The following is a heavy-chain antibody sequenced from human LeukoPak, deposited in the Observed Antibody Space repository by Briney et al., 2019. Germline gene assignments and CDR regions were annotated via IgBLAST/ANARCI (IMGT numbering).Heavy chain of an antibody. CDR1: GFTFGDYP. J-gene: IGHJ2*01. D-gene: IGHD6-13*01. CDR3: TSPLTAAGLFWFFDL. Sequence: GGSLRLSCTASGFTFGDYPMSWFRQAPGKGLEWVGFIRSKTYGGTTDYAASVKGRFTTSRDDSKSIAYLQMNSLKSEDTAVYYCTSPLTAAGLFWFFDLWGRGTLVTVSS. CDR2: IRSKTYGGTT. V-gene: IGHV3-49*03.